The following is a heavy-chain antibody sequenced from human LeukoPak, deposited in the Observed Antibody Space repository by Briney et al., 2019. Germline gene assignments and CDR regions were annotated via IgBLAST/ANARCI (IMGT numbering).Heavy chain of an antibody. J-gene: IGHJ6*04. V-gene: IGHV3-30*18. CDR2: ISYDGSKK. CDR3: AELGIPMIGGV. D-gene: IGHD3-10*02. Sequence: VGALRLSCAWCGFTINNQAMHGVRQVPCKGLEGVAVISYDGSKKYYGASVRGRFTISRDNSKNTVDVQMNSLRPDDTAVYYCAELGIPMIGGVWGKGTTVTISS. CDR1: GFTINNQA.